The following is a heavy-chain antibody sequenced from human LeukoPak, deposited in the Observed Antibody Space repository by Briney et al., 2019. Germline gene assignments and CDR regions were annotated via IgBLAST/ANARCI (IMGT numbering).Heavy chain of an antibody. V-gene: IGHV3-48*04. Sequence: GGSLRLSCAASGFTFSSYSMNWVRQAPGKGLEWLSYISSISGTIFYADSLRGRFTISRDNAKNSLYLQMNSPRAEDTAVYYCARDSRNWGFDYWGQGTLVTVSS. CDR1: GFTFSSYS. CDR3: ARDSRNWGFDY. D-gene: IGHD7-27*01. CDR2: ISSISGTI. J-gene: IGHJ4*02.